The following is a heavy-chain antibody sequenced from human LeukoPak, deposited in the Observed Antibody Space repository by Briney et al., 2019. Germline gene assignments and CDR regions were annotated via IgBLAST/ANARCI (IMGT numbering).Heavy chain of an antibody. CDR1: GGSISSGSYY. J-gene: IGHJ6*03. CDR3: ARVAIFHYYYMDV. Sequence: SETLSLTCTVSGGSISSGSYYWSWIRQPAGKGLEWIGRIYTSGSTNYNPSLKSRVTMSVDTSKNQFSLKLSSVTAADTAVYYCARVAIFHYYYMDVWGKGTTVTISS. V-gene: IGHV4-61*02. CDR2: IYTSGST. D-gene: IGHD3-9*01.